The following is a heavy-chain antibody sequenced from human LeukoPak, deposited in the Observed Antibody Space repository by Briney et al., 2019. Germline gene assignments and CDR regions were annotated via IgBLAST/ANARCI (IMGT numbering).Heavy chain of an antibody. J-gene: IGHJ4*02. CDR1: GFTFSNYA. CDR2: INSDGSST. CDR3: ARAGSFRFDY. V-gene: IGHV3-74*03. D-gene: IGHD1-26*01. Sequence: GGSLRLSCAASGFTFSNYAMSWVRQAPGKGLVWVSRINSDGSSTKYADSVKGRFTISRDNAKNTLYLQMNSLRAEDTAVYYCARAGSFRFDYWGQGTLVTVSS.